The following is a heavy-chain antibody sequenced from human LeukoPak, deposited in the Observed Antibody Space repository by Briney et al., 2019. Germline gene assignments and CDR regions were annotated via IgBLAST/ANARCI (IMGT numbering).Heavy chain of an antibody. CDR1: GFTFGDYA. CDR3: TLALYTTYYYDSSGYYPPPDY. CDR2: IRSKAYGGTT. J-gene: IGHJ4*02. V-gene: IGHV3-49*03. D-gene: IGHD3-22*01. Sequence: PGGSLRLPCTASGFTFGDYAMSWFRQAPGKGLEWVGFIRSKAYGGTTEYAASVKGRFTISRDDSKSIAHLQMNSLKTEDTAVYYCTLALYTTYYYDSSGYYPPPDYWGQGTLVTVSS.